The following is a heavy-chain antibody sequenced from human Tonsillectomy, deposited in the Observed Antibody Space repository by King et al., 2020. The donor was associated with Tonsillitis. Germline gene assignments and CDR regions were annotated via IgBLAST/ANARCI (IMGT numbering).Heavy chain of an antibody. CDR2: INSNGSSL. V-gene: IGHV3-74*01. CDR3: ATYSSAYHAIDY. CDR1: GLTFSSYW. Sequence: VQLVESGGGLVQPGGSLRLSCAASGLTFSSYWMYWVRQAPGKGLVWVSRINSNGSSLSYADSVKGRFTISRDNGKNTLYLQMNSLRAEDTAVYYCATYSSAYHAIDYWGQGTLVTVSS. D-gene: IGHD3-22*01. J-gene: IGHJ4*02.